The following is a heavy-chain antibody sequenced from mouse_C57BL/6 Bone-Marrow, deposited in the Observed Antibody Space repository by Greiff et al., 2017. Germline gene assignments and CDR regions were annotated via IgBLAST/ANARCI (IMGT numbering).Heavy chain of an antibody. CDR1: GYTFTDYY. V-gene: IGHV1-26*01. D-gene: IGHD1-1*01. CDR3: ARDYYGSRWYFDY. CDR2: INPNNGGT. J-gene: IGHJ2*01. Sequence: EVQLQQSGPELVKPGASVKISCKASGYTFTDYYMNWVKQSHGKCLEWIGDINPNNGGTSYNQKLKGKATLTVDKSSSTAYMELRSLTSEDSAVYYCARDYYGSRWYFDYWGQGTILTVSS.